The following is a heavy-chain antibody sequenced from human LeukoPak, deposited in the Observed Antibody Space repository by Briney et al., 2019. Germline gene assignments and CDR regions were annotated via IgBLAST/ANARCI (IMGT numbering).Heavy chain of an antibody. CDR1: GFTFSSYW. CDR3: ARGTSSVFYYYYYMDV. Sequence: GGSLRLSCAASGFTFSSYWMHWVRQAPGKGLVWVSRINSDGSGTSYADSVKGRFTISRDNAKNTLYLQMNSLRAEDTAVYYCARGTSSVFYYYYYMDVWGKGTTVTVSS. J-gene: IGHJ6*03. V-gene: IGHV3-74*01. D-gene: IGHD3-22*01. CDR2: INSDGSGT.